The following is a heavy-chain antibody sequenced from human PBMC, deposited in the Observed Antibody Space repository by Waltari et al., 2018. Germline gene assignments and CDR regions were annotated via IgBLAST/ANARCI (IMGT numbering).Heavy chain of an antibody. CDR3: TKGEAATIYEAHF. V-gene: IGHV3-23*01. J-gene: IGHJ4*02. Sequence: EVQLLESGGGLVQPGGSLRLSCVASGFTFSNYAMSWVRQAPGKGLEWVSGIVHNGGRTYYADSVKGRFTISRDNSENTLYLQMNSLRGEDTALYYCTKGEAATIYEAHFWGQGTQVTVSS. D-gene: IGHD2-15*01. CDR1: GFTFSNYA. CDR2: IVHNGGRT.